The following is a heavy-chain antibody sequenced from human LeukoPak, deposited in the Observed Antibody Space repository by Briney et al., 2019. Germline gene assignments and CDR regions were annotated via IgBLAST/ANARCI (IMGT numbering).Heavy chain of an antibody. CDR3: ARFTVTTTDP. V-gene: IGHV1-8*03. J-gene: IGHJ5*02. CDR1: GYTFTNYD. CDR2: LNPNNGKT. D-gene: IGHD4-17*01. Sequence: ASVKVSCKASGYTFTNYDINWVRQATGQGLEWMGWLNPNNGKTGYAQKFQGRVTITRDTSISTAYMELSSLRSEDTAVYYCARFTVTTTDPWGQGTLVTVSS.